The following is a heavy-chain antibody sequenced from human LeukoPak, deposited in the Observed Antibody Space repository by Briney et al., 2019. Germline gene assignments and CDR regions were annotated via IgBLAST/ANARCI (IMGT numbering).Heavy chain of an antibody. CDR3: ARGGSGYSRTITDY. J-gene: IGHJ4*02. D-gene: IGHD5-12*01. CDR1: GGSFSGYY. V-gene: IGHV4-34*01. Sequence: PSETLSLTCAVYGGSFSGYYWSWIRQPPGKGLEWIGEINHSGSTNYNPSLKSRVTISVDTSKNHFSLKVTSVTAADTAVYYCARGGSGYSRTITDYWGQGTLVTVSS. CDR2: INHSGST.